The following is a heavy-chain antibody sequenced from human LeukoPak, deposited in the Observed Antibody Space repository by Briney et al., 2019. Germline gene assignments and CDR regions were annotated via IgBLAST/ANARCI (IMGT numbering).Heavy chain of an antibody. CDR3: ARARGYCSSTSCPRPFDP. D-gene: IGHD2-2*01. CDR2: ISAYNGNT. CDR1: GYTFTSYG. Sequence: ASVKVSCKASGYTFTSYGISWVRPAPGQGLEWMGWISAYNGNTNYAQKLQGRVTMTTDTSTSTASMALRSLRSDATAVYYCARARGYCSSTSCPRPFDPWGQGTLVTVSS. V-gene: IGHV1-18*01. J-gene: IGHJ5*02.